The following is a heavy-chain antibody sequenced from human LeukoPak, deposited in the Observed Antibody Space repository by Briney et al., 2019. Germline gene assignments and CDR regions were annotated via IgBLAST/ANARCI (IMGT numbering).Heavy chain of an antibody. CDR1: GFTFSNFA. CDR3: AKDLHDSSAPSGY. CDR2: ISGSGGST. V-gene: IGHV3-23*01. Sequence: GGCLRLSCAASGFTFSNFAMSWVRQAPGKGLEWVSTISGSGGSTFYAASVKGRFTISRDNSKNTMYLQMNSLRAEDTAVYYCAKDLHDSSAPSGYWGQGTLVTVSS. D-gene: IGHD3-22*01. J-gene: IGHJ4*02.